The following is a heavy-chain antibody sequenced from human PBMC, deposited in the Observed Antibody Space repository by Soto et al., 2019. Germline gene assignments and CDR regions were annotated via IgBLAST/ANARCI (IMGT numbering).Heavy chain of an antibody. CDR1: GFTFNNYG. CDR3: ATPYAYDATGYYDAIDI. V-gene: IGHV3-33*01. J-gene: IGHJ3*02. D-gene: IGHD3-22*01. Sequence: QVQLVESGGGVVQPGRSLRLSCAASGFTFNNYGMHWVRQAPGKGLEWVAIIWFDGTNKFYADSVKGRFTISRDNSKNTLYLEMNSLRAEDTAVYYCATPYAYDATGYYDAIDIWGHGTMVTVSS. CDR2: IWFDGTNK.